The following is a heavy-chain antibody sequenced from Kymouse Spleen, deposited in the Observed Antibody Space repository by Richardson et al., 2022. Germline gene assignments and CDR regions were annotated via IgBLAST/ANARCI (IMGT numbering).Heavy chain of an antibody. CDR1: GYTFTGYY. CDR2: INPNSGGT. V-gene: IGHV1-2*04. CDR3: AREVWQLVDYYGMDV. J-gene: IGHJ6*02. Sequence: QVQLVQSGAEVKKPGASVKVSCKASGYTFTGYYMHWVRQAPGQGLEWMGWINPNSGGTNYAQKFQGWVTMTRDTSISTAYMELSRLRSDDTAVYYCAREVWQLVDYYGMDVWGQGTTVTVSS. D-gene: IGHD6-6*01.